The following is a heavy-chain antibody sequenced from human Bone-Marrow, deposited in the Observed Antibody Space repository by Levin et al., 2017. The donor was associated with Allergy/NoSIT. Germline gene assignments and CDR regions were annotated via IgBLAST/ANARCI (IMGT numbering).Heavy chain of an antibody. CDR2: IYYSGST. CDR1: GGSISSGDYY. CDR3: ARVVVVVAATRWFDP. J-gene: IGHJ5*02. D-gene: IGHD2-15*01. Sequence: SETLSLTCTVSGGSISSGDYYWSWIRQPPGKGLEWIGYIYYSGSTYYNPSLKSRVTISVDTSKNQFSLKLSSVTAADTAVYYCARVVVVVAATRWFDPWGQGTLVTVSS. V-gene: IGHV4-30-4*01.